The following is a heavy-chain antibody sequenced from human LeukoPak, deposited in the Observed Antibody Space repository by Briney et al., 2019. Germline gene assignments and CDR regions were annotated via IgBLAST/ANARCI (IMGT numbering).Heavy chain of an antibody. Sequence: PGGSLRLSGAALGFTLRTFGMHWVGQAPGKGLAWVAFIGHVGSKTYNADSGKGRFPISRDNSNTPLYLQVTGRRPETTAGYYCAKNRYGHYYFVNLGQGTMVTVFS. CDR2: IGHVGSKT. CDR1: GFTLRTFG. J-gene: IGHJ3*02. V-gene: IGHV3-30*02. D-gene: IGHD3-22*01. CDR3: AKNRYGHYYFVN.